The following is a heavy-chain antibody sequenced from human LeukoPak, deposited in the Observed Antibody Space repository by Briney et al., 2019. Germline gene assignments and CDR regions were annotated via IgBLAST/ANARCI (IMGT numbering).Heavy chain of an antibody. CDR3: ARETTVSREWYFDL. CDR1: GLDIRNYW. J-gene: IGHJ2*01. CDR2: MNDDGSGI. Sequence: GGSLRLSCALSGLDIRNYWMHWVRQAPGKGLVWVSRMNDDGSGISYADSVKGRFTISRDHAKNTLYLQMNSLRAEDTAVYYCARETTVSREWYFDLWGRGTLVAVAS. V-gene: IGHV3-74*01. D-gene: IGHD4-17*01.